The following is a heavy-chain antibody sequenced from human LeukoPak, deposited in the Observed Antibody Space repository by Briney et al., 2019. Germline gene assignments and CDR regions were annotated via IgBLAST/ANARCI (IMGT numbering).Heavy chain of an antibody. V-gene: IGHV4-38-2*01. D-gene: IGHD6-13*01. J-gene: IGHJ4*02. CDR2: IYHSGST. Sequence: PSETLSPTCAVSGYSISSGYYWGWIRQPPGKGLEWIGSIYHSGSTYYNPSLKSRVTISVDTSKNQFSLKLSSVTAADTAVYYCARADGAAAGLRSLLDYWGQGTMVTVSS. CDR1: GYSISSGYY. CDR3: ARADGAAAGLRSLLDY.